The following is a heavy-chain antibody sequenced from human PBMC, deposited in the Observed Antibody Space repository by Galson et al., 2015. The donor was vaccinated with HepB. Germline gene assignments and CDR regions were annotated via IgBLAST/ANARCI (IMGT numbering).Heavy chain of an antibody. CDR2: IYYSGST. D-gene: IGHD1-26*01. V-gene: IGHV4-59*01. Sequence: SETLSLTCTVSGGSISSYCWSWIRQPPGKGLEWIGYIYYSGSTNYNPSLKSRVTISVDTSKNQFSLKLSSVTAADTAVYYCARGELLYGYWGRGTLVTVSS. CDR1: GGSISSYC. CDR3: ARGELLYGY. J-gene: IGHJ4*02.